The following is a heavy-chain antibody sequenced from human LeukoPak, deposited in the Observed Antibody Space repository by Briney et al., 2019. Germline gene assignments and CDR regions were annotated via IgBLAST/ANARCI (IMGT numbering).Heavy chain of an antibody. CDR3: TRSQAYYDFWSGYY. J-gene: IGHJ4*02. CDR1: GFTFGDYA. Sequence: QTGGSLRLSCTASGFTFGDYAMSWFRQAPGKGLEWVGFIRSKAYGGTTEYAASVKGRFTISRDDSKSIAYLQMNSLKTEDTAVYYCTRSQAYYDFWSGYYWGQGTLVTVSS. V-gene: IGHV3-49*03. CDR2: IRSKAYGGTT. D-gene: IGHD3-3*01.